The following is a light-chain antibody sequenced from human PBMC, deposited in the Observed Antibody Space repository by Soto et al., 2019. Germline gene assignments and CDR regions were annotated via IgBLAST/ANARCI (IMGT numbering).Light chain of an antibody. CDR2: GAS. J-gene: IGKJ4*01. CDR3: QQYGSPLT. V-gene: IGKV3-20*01. CDR1: QSVSSSY. Sequence: EIVLTQSPVTPSLSPGERATLPCRASQSVSSSYLAWYQQKPGQAPRLLIYGASSRATGIPDRFSGSGSGTDFTLTISRLEPEDFAVYYCQQYGSPLTFGGGIKVDIK.